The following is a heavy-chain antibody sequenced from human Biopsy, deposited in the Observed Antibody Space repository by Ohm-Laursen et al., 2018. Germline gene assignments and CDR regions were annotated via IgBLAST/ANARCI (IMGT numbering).Heavy chain of an antibody. CDR3: VRGGSGSFPFDY. Sequence: GTLSLTCTVSGGSINSYYWSWMRQPAGKGLEWIGRLFTSGTTNYSPSLNNRVTMSVDTSKNQFSLRLTSVTAADTTVYYCVRGGSGSFPFDYWGPGTLVTVSS. CDR1: GGSINSYY. J-gene: IGHJ4*02. V-gene: IGHV4-4*07. D-gene: IGHD3-10*01. CDR2: LFTSGTT.